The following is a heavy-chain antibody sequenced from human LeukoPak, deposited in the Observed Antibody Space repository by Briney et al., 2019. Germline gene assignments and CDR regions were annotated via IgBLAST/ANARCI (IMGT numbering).Heavy chain of an antibody. V-gene: IGHV3-23*01. CDR1: GFTFSTYA. Sequence: PGGSLRLSCAASGFTFSTYAMSWVRQAPGKGLEWVSTISGYGRGTYYADSVKGRFTISRDNSKNTLYLQMNSLRAEDTAVYYCAKDFTGTTIGAFDIWGQGTMVTVS. D-gene: IGHD1-7*01. J-gene: IGHJ3*02. CDR2: ISGYGRGT. CDR3: AKDFTGTTIGAFDI.